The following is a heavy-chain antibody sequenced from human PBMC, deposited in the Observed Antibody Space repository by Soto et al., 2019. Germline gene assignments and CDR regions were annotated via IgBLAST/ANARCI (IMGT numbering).Heavy chain of an antibody. D-gene: IGHD3-10*01. J-gene: IGHJ4*02. V-gene: IGHV1-69*01. Sequence: SVKVSCTASGGTFSSYAISWVRQAPGQGLEWMGGIIPIFGTANYAQKFQGRVTITADESTSTAYMELSSLRSEDTAVYYCASELNYYGSGSYIPPFDYWGQGTLVTVSS. CDR2: IIPIFGTA. CDR3: ASELNYYGSGSYIPPFDY. CDR1: GGTFSSYA.